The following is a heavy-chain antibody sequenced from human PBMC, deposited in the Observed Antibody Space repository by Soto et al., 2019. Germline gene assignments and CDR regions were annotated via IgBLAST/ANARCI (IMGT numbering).Heavy chain of an antibody. D-gene: IGHD6-13*01. Sequence: SETLSLTCAVYGGSFSGYYWSWIRQPPGKGLEWIGEINHSGSTNYNPSLKSRVTISVDTSKNQFSLKLSSVTAADTAVYYCARLRGEYSSSWKDYWGQGTLVTVSS. CDR2: INHSGST. CDR3: ARLRGEYSSSWKDY. CDR1: GGSFSGYY. V-gene: IGHV4-34*01. J-gene: IGHJ4*02.